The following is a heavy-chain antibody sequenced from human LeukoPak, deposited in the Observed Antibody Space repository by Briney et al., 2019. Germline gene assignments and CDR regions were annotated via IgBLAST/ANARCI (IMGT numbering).Heavy chain of an antibody. Sequence: SETLSLTCAVYGGSFSGYYWSWIRQPPGKGLEWIGEINHSGSTNYNPSLKSRVTISVDTSKNQFSLKLSSVTAADTAVYYCARGAAPSRLGFDYWGQGTLVTVSS. CDR3: ARGAAPSRLGFDY. D-gene: IGHD6-13*01. J-gene: IGHJ4*02. CDR1: GGSFSGYY. CDR2: INHSGST. V-gene: IGHV4-34*01.